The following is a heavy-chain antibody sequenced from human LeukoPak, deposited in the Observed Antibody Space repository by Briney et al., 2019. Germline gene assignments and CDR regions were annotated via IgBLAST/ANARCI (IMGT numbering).Heavy chain of an antibody. CDR3: ARELGNCSGGSCYLDY. V-gene: IGHV3-23*01. CDR1: GFTFSSYA. D-gene: IGHD2-15*01. Sequence: PGGSLRLSCAASGFTFSSYAMSWVRQAPGKGLEWVSGISGRGGSTYYADSVKGRFTISRDNSKNTLYLQMTSLRAEDTAVYYCARELGNCSGGSCYLDYWGQGTLVTVSS. J-gene: IGHJ4*02. CDR2: ISGRGGST.